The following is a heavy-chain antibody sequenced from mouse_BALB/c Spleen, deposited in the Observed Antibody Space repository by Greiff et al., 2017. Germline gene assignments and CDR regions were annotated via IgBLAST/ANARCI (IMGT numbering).Heavy chain of an antibody. Sequence: EVKVVESGGGLVQPGGSLKLSCAASGFTFSSYTMSWVRQTPEKRLEWVAYISNGGGSTYYPDTVKGRFTISRDNAKNTLYLQMSSLKSEDTAMYYCARHSDAMDYWGQGTSVTVSS. J-gene: IGHJ4*01. CDR1: GFTFSSYT. CDR3: ARHSDAMDY. V-gene: IGHV5-12-2*01. CDR2: ISNGGGST.